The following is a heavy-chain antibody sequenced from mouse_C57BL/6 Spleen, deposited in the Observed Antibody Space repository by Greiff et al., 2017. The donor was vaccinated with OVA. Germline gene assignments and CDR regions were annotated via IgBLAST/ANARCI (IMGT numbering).Heavy chain of an antibody. CDR3: ARQGNWGFAY. CDR1: GYTFTSYW. CDR2: IAPNSGGT. D-gene: IGHD4-1*01. J-gene: IGHJ3*01. V-gene: IGHV1-72*01. Sequence: QVQLQQPGAELVKPGASVKLSCKASGYTFTSYWMHWVKQRPGRGLEWIGRIAPNSGGTKYNEKFKSKATLTVDKPSSTAYMQLSSLTSEDSAVYYCARQGNWGFAYWGQGTLVTVSA.